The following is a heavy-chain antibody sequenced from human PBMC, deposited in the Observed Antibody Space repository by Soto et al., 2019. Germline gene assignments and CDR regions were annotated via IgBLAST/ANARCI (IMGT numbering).Heavy chain of an antibody. CDR3: ARHVGSIAAAGSVSSKYYYYYGMDV. CDR1: GGSISSSSYY. J-gene: IGHJ6*02. CDR2: IYYSGST. V-gene: IGHV4-39*01. D-gene: IGHD6-13*01. Sequence: SETLSLTCTVSGGSISSSSYYWGWIRQPPGKGLEWIGSIYYSGSTYYNPSLKSRVTISVDTSKNQFSLKLSSVTAADTAGYYSARHVGSIAAAGSVSSKYYYYYGMDVWGQGTTVTVSS.